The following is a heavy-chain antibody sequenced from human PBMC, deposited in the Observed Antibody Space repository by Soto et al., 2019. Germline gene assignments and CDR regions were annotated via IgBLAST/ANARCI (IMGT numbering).Heavy chain of an antibody. D-gene: IGHD6-6*01. V-gene: IGHV4-59*01. CDR3: ASQHYGRSSSSSFDP. J-gene: IGHJ5*02. CDR2: LYYIGSA. Sequence: PETLSVTCTVSGGSISNYYWSWFRQPPGKGLEWIGYLYYIGSANYNPSLKSRVTMSLDTSKTQFSLKLSSVTTADTAVYYCASQHYGRSSSSSFDPWGQGTLVTVSS. CDR1: GGSISNYY.